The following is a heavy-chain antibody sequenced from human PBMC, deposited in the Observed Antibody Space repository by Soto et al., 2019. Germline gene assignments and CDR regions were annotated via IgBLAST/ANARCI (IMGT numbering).Heavy chain of an antibody. CDR3: ARTQCLIIVARGNY. CDR2: MSHDGNIK. Sequence: QVQLVESGGGVVQPGGSLRLSCAASGFTFSSHTMHWVRQAPGKGLEWLSLMSHDGNIKFYADSVKGRFTISRDNSKNSLCLQMNHLRAEDTALYYCARTQCLIIVARGNYWGQGTLVTVSS. CDR1: GFTFSSHT. V-gene: IGHV3-30-3*01. J-gene: IGHJ4*02. D-gene: IGHD2-15*01.